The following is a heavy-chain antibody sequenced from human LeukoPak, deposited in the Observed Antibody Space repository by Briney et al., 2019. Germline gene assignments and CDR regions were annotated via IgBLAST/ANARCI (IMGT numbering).Heavy chain of an antibody. J-gene: IGHJ4*02. CDR2: IYPGDSDT. CDR3: ARHRDLEYYDSSGYWGK. Sequence: GESLKISCNGSGYSFTSYWIGWVGQMPGKGLEWMGIIYPGDSDTRYSPSFQGQVTISADKSISTAYLQWSSLKASDTAMYYCARHRDLEYYDSSGYWGKWGQGTLVTVSA. D-gene: IGHD3-22*01. V-gene: IGHV5-51*01. CDR1: GYSFTSYW.